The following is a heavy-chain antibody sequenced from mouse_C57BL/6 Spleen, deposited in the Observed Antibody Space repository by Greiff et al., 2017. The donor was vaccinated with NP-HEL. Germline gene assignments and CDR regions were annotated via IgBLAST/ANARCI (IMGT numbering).Heavy chain of an antibody. CDR2: IHPNSGST. CDR3: ARRGDYKGAMDY. D-gene: IGHD2-12*01. CDR1: GYTFTSYW. Sequence: QVQLQQPGAELVKPGASVKLSCKASGYTFTSYWMHWVKQRPGQGLEWIGMIHPNSGSTNYNEKFKSKATLTVDKSSSTAYMQLSSLTSEDSAVYYCARRGDYKGAMDYWGQGTSVTVSS. V-gene: IGHV1-64*01. J-gene: IGHJ4*01.